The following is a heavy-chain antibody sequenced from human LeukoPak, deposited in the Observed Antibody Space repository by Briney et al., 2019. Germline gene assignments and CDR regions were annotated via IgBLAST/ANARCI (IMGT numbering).Heavy chain of an antibody. D-gene: IGHD5-18*01. J-gene: IGHJ4*02. CDR3: ARDGGYSYEFDY. V-gene: IGHV3-48*01. CDR1: GFTFSSYS. Sequence: PGGSLRLSCAASGFTFSSYSMNWVRQAPGKGLEWVSYILFSSRTIYYADSVKGRFTISRDNAKNSLYLQMNTLRAEDTAVYYCARDGGYSYEFDYWGQGTLVTVSP. CDR2: ILFSSRTI.